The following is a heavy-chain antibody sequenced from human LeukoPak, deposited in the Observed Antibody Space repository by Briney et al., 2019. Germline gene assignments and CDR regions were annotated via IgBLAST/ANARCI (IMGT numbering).Heavy chain of an antibody. CDR3: AKDIQMDIVASHFDY. J-gene: IGHJ4*02. CDR1: GFTFDDYA. CDR2: ITWNSGSI. Sequence: GGSLRLSCAASGFTFDDYAMRWVRQAPGKGLEWVSGITWNSGSIGYADSVKGRFTISRDNAKNSLYLQMNSLRAEDTALYYCAKDIQMDIVASHFDYWGQGTLVTVSA. V-gene: IGHV3-9*01. D-gene: IGHD5-12*01.